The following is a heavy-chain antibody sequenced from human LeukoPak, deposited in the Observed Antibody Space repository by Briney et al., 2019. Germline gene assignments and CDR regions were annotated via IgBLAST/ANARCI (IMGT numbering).Heavy chain of an antibody. CDR1: GFTFRSYG. CDR3: AKAARVSGFDY. V-gene: IGHV3-30*18. CDR2: ISYDGSNK. D-gene: IGHD6-19*01. J-gene: IGHJ4*02. Sequence: GGSLRLSCTASGFTFRSYGMHWVRQTPGKGLEWVAVISYDGSNKYYADSVKGRFTISRDNSKNTLYLQMNSLRAEDTAVYYCAKAARVSGFDYWGQGTLVTVSS.